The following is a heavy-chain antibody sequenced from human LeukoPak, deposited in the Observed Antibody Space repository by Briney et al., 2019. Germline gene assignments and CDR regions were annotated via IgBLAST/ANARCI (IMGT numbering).Heavy chain of an antibody. V-gene: IGHV3-48*04. D-gene: IGHD3-22*01. Sequence: GRSLRLSCAASGFTFSSYGMHWVRQAPGKGLEWVSYISSNGSTIYHADSVKGRFTISRDNAKNSLYLQMNSLRAEDTAVYYCARVPGYYDSSGYRGGDVAFDIWGQGSMVTVSS. CDR3: ARVPGYYDSSGYRGGDVAFDI. CDR2: ISSNGSTI. J-gene: IGHJ3*02. CDR1: GFTFSSYG.